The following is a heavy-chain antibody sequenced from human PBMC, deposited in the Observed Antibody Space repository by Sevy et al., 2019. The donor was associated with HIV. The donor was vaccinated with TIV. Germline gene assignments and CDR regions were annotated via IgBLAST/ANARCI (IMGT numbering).Heavy chain of an antibody. J-gene: IGHJ4*02. CDR3: ARGGGYGITTPFDY. Sequence: GGSLRLSCAASGFTFSSYSMNWVRQAPGKGLEWVSSISSSSSYIYYADSVKGRFTISRDNAKNSLYLQMNSLRAEDTAVYYCARGGGYGITTPFDYWGQGTLVTVSS. V-gene: IGHV3-21*01. CDR1: GFTFSSYS. CDR2: ISSSSSYI. D-gene: IGHD6-25*01.